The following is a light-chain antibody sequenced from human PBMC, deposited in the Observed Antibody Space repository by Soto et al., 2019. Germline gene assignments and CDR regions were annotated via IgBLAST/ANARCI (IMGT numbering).Light chain of an antibody. CDR1: QTINIF. CDR2: GAS. Sequence: DIQMTQSPSSLSASVGDRVTITCRASQTINIFLNWYQQKPTEAPKLLIYGASNLQSGVPSRFSGSGSATEFTLTISRLQPEDFAIYFCQQTYSTPPTFGGGTKVEIK. V-gene: IGKV1-39*01. CDR3: QQTYSTPPT. J-gene: IGKJ4*01.